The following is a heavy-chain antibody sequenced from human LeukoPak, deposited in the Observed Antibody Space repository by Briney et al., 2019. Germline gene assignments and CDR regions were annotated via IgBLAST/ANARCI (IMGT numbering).Heavy chain of an antibody. J-gene: IGHJ2*01. D-gene: IGHD6-25*01. V-gene: IGHV1-2*04. Sequence: ASVKVSCKASGYTFTGYYMHWVRQAPGQGLEWMGWINPNSGGTNYAQKFQGWVTMTRDTSISTAYMELSRLRSDDTAVYYCARGTSSGWLPRVSFDLWGRGTLVTVSS. CDR3: ARGTSSGWLPRVSFDL. CDR2: INPNSGGT. CDR1: GYTFTGYY.